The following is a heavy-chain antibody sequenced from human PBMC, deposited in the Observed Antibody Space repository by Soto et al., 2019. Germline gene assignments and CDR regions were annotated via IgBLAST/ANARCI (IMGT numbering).Heavy chain of an antibody. V-gene: IGHV3-21*01. CDR3: ARDLVGATI. CDR2: ISSSSNYI. J-gene: IGHJ4*02. D-gene: IGHD1-26*01. Sequence: EVQLVESGGGLVKPGGSLRLSCAASGFTFNSYSMNWVRQAPGKGLEWVSSISSSSNYIYYADSMKGRFTISRDNAKNSLYLQMNSLRAEDTGVYYCARDLVGATIWCQGALVTVSS. CDR1: GFTFNSYS.